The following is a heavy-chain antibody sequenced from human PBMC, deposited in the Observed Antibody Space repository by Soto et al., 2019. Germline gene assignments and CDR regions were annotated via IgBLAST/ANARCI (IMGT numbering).Heavy chain of an antibody. Sequence: EVQLLESGGGLVQPGGSLRLSCAASGFTFSSYAMSWVRQAPGKGLEWVSAISGSGGSTYYADSVKGRFTISRDNSKNTLYLQMNSLRAEDTAVYYCARDPRQPGAPPRFDYWGQGTLVTVSS. D-gene: IGHD1-26*01. J-gene: IGHJ4*02. CDR3: ARDPRQPGAPPRFDY. CDR2: ISGSGGST. CDR1: GFTFSSYA. V-gene: IGHV3-23*01.